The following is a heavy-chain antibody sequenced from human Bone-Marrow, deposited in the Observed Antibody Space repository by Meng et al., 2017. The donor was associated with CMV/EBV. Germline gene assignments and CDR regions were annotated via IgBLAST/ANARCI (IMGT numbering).Heavy chain of an antibody. D-gene: IGHD2-2*02. J-gene: IGHJ4*02. CDR3: ARDRPPNRNIVVVPAAINY. V-gene: IGHV3-30-3*01. Sequence: GESLKISCAASGFTFSSYAMHWVRQAPGKGLEWVAVISYGGSNKYYADSVKGRFTISRDNSKNTLYLQMNSLRAEDTAVYYCARDRPPNRNIVVVPAAINYWGQGKLVNVDS. CDR1: GFTFSSYA. CDR2: ISYGGSNK.